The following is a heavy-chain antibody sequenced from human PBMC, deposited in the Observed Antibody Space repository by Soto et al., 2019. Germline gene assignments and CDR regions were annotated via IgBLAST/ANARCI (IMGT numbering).Heavy chain of an antibody. CDR1: GFTFSSYA. D-gene: IGHD5-18*01. V-gene: IGHV3-30-3*01. CDR3: ARVGRRYSYGSNWFDP. CDR2: ISYDGSNK. Sequence: LRLSCAASGFTFSSYAMHWVRQAPGKGLEWVAVISYDGSNKYYADSVKGRFTISRDNSKNTLYLQMNSLRAEDTAVYYCARVGRRYSYGSNWFDPWGQGTLVTVSS. J-gene: IGHJ5*02.